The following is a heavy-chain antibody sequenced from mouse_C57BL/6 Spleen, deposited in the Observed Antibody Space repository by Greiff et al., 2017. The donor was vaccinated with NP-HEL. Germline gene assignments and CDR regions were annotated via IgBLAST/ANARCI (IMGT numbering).Heavy chain of an antibody. V-gene: IGHV5-9-1*02. CDR1: GFTFSSYA. D-gene: IGHD2-5*01. J-gene: IGHJ2*01. CDR3: TRARYSNPFDY. CDR2: ISSGGDYI. Sequence: EVKLVESGEGLVKPGGSLKLSCAASGFTFSSYAMSWVRQTPEKRLEWVAYISSGGDYIYYADTVKGRFTISRDNARNTLYLQMSSLKSEDTAMYYCTRARYSNPFDYWGQGTTLTVSS.